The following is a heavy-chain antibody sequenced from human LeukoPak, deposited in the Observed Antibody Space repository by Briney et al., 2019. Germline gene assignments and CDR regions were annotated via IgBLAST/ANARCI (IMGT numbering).Heavy chain of an antibody. J-gene: IGHJ6*02. D-gene: IGHD3-22*01. Sequence: GGSLRLSCAASGFTFSNAWMNWVRQAPGKGLEWVGRIKSKTDGGTTDYAAPVKGRFTISRDDSKNTLYLQMNSLKTEDTAVYYCARDNALRHYYDSSGYSPPDYYGMDVWGQGTTVTVSS. CDR3: ARDNALRHYYDSSGYSPPDYYGMDV. V-gene: IGHV3-15*07. CDR2: IKSKTDGGTT. CDR1: GFTFSNAW.